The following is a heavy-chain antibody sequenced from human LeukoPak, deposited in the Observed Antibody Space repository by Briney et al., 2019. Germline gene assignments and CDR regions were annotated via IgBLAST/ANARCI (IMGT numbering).Heavy chain of an antibody. CDR1: GYTFTGYY. CDR2: INPNSGGT. V-gene: IGHV1-2*02. D-gene: IGHD4-17*01. CDR3: ATDWVSTGTRAPYMDV. Sequence: VASVKVSCRASGYTFTGYYMHWVRQAPGQGLEWMGWINPNSGGTNYAQKFQGRVTMTRDTSISTAYMELSRLRSDDTAVYYCATDWVSTGTRAPYMDVWGKGTTVTVSS. J-gene: IGHJ6*03.